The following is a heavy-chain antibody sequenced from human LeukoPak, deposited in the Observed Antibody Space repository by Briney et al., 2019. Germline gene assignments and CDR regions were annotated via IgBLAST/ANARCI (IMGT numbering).Heavy chain of an antibody. D-gene: IGHD2-2*01. V-gene: IGHV3-23*01. J-gene: IGHJ5*02. CDR3: AKDGSFYCSSTSCLGVNWFDP. CDR2: ISGSGGST. CDR1: GFTFSSYA. Sequence: GGSLRLSCAASGFTFSSYAMSWVRQAPGKGLEWVSAISGSGGSTYYADSVKGRFTISRDNSKNTLYLQMNSLRAEDTAVYYCAKDGSFYCSSTSCLGVNWFDPWGQGTLVTVSS.